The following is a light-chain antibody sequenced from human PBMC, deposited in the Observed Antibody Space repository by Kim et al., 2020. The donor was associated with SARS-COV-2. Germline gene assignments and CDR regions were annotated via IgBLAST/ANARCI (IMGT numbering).Light chain of an antibody. CDR3: QQYNNWPLT. V-gene: IGKV3-15*01. Sequence: EIMMTQSPATLSVSPGERATLSCRARQSVSGNLAWYQQKPGQAPRLLIYGASTRATDIPARFSGSGSGTEFTLTISSLQSEDFAVYYCQQYNNWPLTFGQGTKVDIK. CDR2: GAS. J-gene: IGKJ1*01. CDR1: QSVSGN.